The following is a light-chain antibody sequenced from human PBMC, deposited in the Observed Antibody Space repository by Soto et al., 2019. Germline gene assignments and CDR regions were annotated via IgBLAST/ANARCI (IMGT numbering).Light chain of an antibody. V-gene: IGLV1-51*02. J-gene: IGLJ3*02. CDR3: GTWDSGLSVV. CDR1: SSNIGTYY. Sequence: QSVLTQPPSVSAAPGQKITISCSGNSSNIGTYYVSWYQLLPGTAPKLLIYENNKRPSGIPDRFSGSKSDTSATLGITGLQTGDEADYYCGTWDSGLSVVFGGGTQLTVL. CDR2: ENN.